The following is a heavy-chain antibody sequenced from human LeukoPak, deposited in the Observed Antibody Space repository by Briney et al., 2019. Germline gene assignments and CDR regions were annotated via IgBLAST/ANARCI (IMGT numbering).Heavy chain of an antibody. J-gene: IGHJ4*02. CDR1: GGSVSSGSYY. CDR2: IYYSGST. Sequence: SETLSLTCTVSGGSVSSGSYYWSWTRQPPGKGLEWIGYIYYSGSTNYNPSLKSRVTISVDTSKNQFSLKLSSVTAADTAVYYCARGIRASYSSSSGFYFDYWGQGTLVTVSS. D-gene: IGHD6-6*01. CDR3: ARGIRASYSSSSGFYFDY. V-gene: IGHV4-61*01.